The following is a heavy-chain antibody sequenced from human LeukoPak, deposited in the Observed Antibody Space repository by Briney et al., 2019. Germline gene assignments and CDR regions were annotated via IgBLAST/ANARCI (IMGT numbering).Heavy chain of an antibody. V-gene: IGHV3-23*01. CDR1: GFTFSSYA. CDR3: GKHDSSSDY. J-gene: IGHJ4*02. Sequence: GGSLRLSCAASGFTFSSYAMSWVRQAPGKGLEWVSAISGSGGSTYYADSVMGRFTISRDNSRNTLYLHMNTLRTEDTAVYYCGKHDSSSDYWGQGTLVTVSS. D-gene: IGHD3-22*01. CDR2: ISGSGGST.